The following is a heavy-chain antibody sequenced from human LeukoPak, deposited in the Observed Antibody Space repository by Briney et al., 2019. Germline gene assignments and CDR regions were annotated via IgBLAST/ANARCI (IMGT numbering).Heavy chain of an antibody. Sequence: SETLSLTCTVSGGSISSSSYYWGWIRQPPGKGLDWIGSIYYSGSTSYNPSLKSRVTTSVDTSKNQFSLKLSSVTAADTAVYYCARHGVGATTFAFDIWGQGTMVTVSS. CDR1: GGSISSSSYY. CDR2: IYYSGST. CDR3: ARHGVGATTFAFDI. V-gene: IGHV4-39*01. D-gene: IGHD1-26*01. J-gene: IGHJ3*02.